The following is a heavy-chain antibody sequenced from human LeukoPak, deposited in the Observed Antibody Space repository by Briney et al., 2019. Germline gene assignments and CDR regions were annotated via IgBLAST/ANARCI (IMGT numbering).Heavy chain of an antibody. D-gene: IGHD6-19*01. V-gene: IGHV1-2*02. J-gene: IGHJ4*02. CDR2: INPNSGGT. Sequence: ASVKVSCKASGYTFTSYGISWVRQAPGQGLEWMGWINPNSGGTNYAQKFQGRVTMTRDTSISTAYMELSRLRSDDTAVYYCARDAVGWNYFDYWGQGTLVTVSS. CDR1: GYTFTSYG. CDR3: ARDAVGWNYFDY.